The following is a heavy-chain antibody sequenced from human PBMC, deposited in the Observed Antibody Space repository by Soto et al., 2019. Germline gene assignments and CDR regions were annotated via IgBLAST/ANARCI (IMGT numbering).Heavy chain of an antibody. CDR2: IYYSGST. CDR3: ARGYQTLDY. J-gene: IGHJ4*02. CDR1: GGSVSSGSYY. D-gene: IGHD2-2*01. Sequence: QVQLQESGPGLVKPSETLSLTCTVSGGSVSSGSYYWSWIRQPPGKGLEWIGYIYYSGSTNYNPPRKSRVTISVDTSKNQFALKLSSVTAADTAVYYCARGYQTLDYWGQGTLVTVSS. V-gene: IGHV4-61*01.